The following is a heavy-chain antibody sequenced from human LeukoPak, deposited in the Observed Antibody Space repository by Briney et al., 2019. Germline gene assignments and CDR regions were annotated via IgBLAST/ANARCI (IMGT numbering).Heavy chain of an antibody. D-gene: IGHD6-19*01. J-gene: IGHJ4*02. CDR1: GFTFSLYG. CDR3: AKDQIGWAPGYSSGPLDY. V-gene: IGHV3-30*18. CDR2: MSHDESGQ. Sequence: GGPLRLSCAPSGFTFSLYGIHWVRQGPAKGLEGVAVMSHDESGQYYADSVKGRFTISRANSKNTVYLQMTSLRAEDTAVYYCAKDQIGWAPGYSSGPLDYWGQGTLVTVSS.